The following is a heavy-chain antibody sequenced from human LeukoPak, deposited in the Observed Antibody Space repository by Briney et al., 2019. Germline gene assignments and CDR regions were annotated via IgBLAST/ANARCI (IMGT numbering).Heavy chain of an antibody. J-gene: IGHJ4*02. CDR1: GGSISSSNW. Sequence: PSEILSLTCAVSGGSISSSNWWRWVRQPPGKGLEWIGEIYHSGSTYYNPSVESRVTISVDTSKNQFSLKLSSVTAADTAVYYCAKHYMGSYDNRGLDYWGQGSLVTVSS. CDR2: IYHSGST. V-gene: IGHV4-4*02. CDR3: AKHYMGSYDNRGLDY. D-gene: IGHD3-10*01.